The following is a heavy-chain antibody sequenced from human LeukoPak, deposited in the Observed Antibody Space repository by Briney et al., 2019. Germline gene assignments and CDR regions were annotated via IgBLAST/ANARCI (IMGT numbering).Heavy chain of an antibody. J-gene: IGHJ6*03. CDR3: ARGAQTDHPLKDYYYYYMDV. CDR2: IIPIFGTA. V-gene: IGHV1-69*13. CDR1: GGTFSSYA. D-gene: IGHD2-21*02. Sequence: SVKVSCKASGGTFSSYAISWVRQAPGQGLEWMGGIIPIFGTANYAQKFQGRVTITADESTSTAYMELSSLRSEDTAVYYCARGAQTDHPLKDYYYYYMDVWGKGTTVTVSS.